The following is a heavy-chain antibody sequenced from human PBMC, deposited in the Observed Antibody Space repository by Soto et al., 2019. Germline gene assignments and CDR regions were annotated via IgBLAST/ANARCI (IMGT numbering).Heavy chain of an antibody. CDR2: IYYSGST. Sequence: QLPLQESGPGLVKPSETLSLTCTVSGGSISSSSYYWGWIRQPPGKGLEWIGSIYYSGSTYYNPSLKSRATISVDTSKKQFSLKLSSVTAADTAVYYCARQRPMTYYYYGMDVWGQGTTVTVSS. CDR1: GGSISSSSYY. D-gene: IGHD3-22*01. V-gene: IGHV4-39*01. J-gene: IGHJ6*02. CDR3: ARQRPMTYYYYGMDV.